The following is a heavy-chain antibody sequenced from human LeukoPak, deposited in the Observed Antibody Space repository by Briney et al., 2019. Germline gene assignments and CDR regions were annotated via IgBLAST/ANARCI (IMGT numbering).Heavy chain of an antibody. Sequence: GGSLRLSCAASGFTFEHYGMSWVRQAPGKGLEWVSGINWNGGRTGYADSVKGRFTISRDNAEKSLYLHINNLRAEDRAFYYCARSGPYDSSGTFLNSFDYWGQGTLVTVSS. CDR2: INWNGGRT. CDR1: GFTFEHYG. CDR3: ARSGPYDSSGTFLNSFDY. J-gene: IGHJ4*02. V-gene: IGHV3-20*04. D-gene: IGHD3-22*01.